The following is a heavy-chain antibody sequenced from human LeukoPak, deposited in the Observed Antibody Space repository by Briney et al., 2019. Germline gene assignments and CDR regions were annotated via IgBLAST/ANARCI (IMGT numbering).Heavy chain of an antibody. V-gene: IGHV1-18*01. CDR3: ARKVYGSGSYYQLDY. J-gene: IGHJ4*02. CDR1: GYTFTSYG. CDR2: ISAYNGNT. Sequence: ASVKVSCKASGYTFTSYGISWVRQAPGQGLEWMGWISAYNGNTNYAQKLQGRVTMTTDTSTSTAYMELRSLRSDDTAVYYCARKVYGSGSYYQLDYWGQGTLVTVSS. D-gene: IGHD3-10*01.